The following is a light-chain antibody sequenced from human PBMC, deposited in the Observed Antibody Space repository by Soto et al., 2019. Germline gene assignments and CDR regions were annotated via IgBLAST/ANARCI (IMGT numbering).Light chain of an antibody. CDR2: DAS. V-gene: IGKV1-17*01. J-gene: IGKJ2*01. Sequence: DIPMTQSPSSLSASVGDRVTITCRASQDIRNNLGWYHHKPGEAPKRLIYDASSLQSGVPSRFSGGGSGTEFTLTISGLQPEDFATYYCLQHNTFPPTFGQGTRLEV. CDR1: QDIRNN. CDR3: LQHNTFPPT.